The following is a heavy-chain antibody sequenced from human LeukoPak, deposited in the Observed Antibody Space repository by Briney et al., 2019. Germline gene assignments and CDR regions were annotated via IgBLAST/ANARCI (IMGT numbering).Heavy chain of an antibody. D-gene: IGHD1-26*01. Sequence: SQTLSLTCAISGDSVSSNSAAWNWITQSPSRGPEWLGRTYYRSKWYNGYAVSVKSRITINPDTSKNQFSLQLNSVTPEDTALYYCARSGDTGSLDVWGKGTTVTVSS. CDR2: TYYRSKWYN. J-gene: IGHJ6*04. CDR1: GDSVSSNSAA. CDR3: ARSGDTGSLDV. V-gene: IGHV6-1*01.